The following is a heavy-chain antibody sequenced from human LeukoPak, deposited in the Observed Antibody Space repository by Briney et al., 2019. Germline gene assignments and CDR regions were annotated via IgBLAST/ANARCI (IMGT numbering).Heavy chain of an antibody. D-gene: IGHD3-3*01. Sequence: GESLKISCKGSGYTFTSYYMHWVRQAPGQGLEWMGIINPSGGSTSYAQKFQGRVTMTRDTSTSTVYMELSSLRSEDTAVYYCARDGAYDFWSGYYFFGDAGNWFDPWGQGTLVTVSS. CDR3: ARDGAYDFWSGYYFFGDAGNWFDP. CDR1: GYTFTSYY. CDR2: INPSGGST. J-gene: IGHJ5*02. V-gene: IGHV1-46*01.